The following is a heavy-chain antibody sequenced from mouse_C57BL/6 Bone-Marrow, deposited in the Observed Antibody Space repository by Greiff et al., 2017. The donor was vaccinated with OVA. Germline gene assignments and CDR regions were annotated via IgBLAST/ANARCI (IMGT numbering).Heavy chain of an antibody. J-gene: IGHJ2*01. CDR3: ARSLITTLPPFDY. V-gene: IGHV1-80*01. D-gene: IGHD1-1*01. CDR1: GYAFSSYW. CDR2: IYPGDGDT. Sequence: VHVKQSGAELVKPGASVKISCKASGYAFSSYWMNWVKQRPGKGLEWIGQIYPGDGDTNYTGKFKGKAPLTADKSSSTAYMQLSSLTSEDSAVYVCARSLITTLPPFDYWGQGTTLTVSS.